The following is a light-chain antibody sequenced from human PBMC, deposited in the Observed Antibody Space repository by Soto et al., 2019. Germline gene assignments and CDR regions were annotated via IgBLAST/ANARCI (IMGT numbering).Light chain of an antibody. CDR2: STN. CDR1: FGSVSTSYH. Sequence: QAVVTQEPSFSVSPGGTVTLTCGLSFGSVSTSYHPSWYQQTPGQAPRTLIYSTNTRSSGVPDRFSGSILDNKAALTITGAQADDEADYYCVLSMGRGVSVFGGGTKLTVL. V-gene: IGLV8-61*01. CDR3: VLSMGRGVSV. J-gene: IGLJ3*02.